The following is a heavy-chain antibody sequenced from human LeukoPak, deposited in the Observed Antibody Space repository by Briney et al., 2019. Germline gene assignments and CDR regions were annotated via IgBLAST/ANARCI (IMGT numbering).Heavy chain of an antibody. V-gene: IGHV3-23*01. CDR2: ISDNGGGT. Sequence: GGSLRLSCAASGFTFSDYAMSWVRQAPGKGLEWVSTISDNGGGTYYADSVKGRFTISRDNSKNTLFLQMNSLRAENSAVYYCATDREGDPSAYYLVGGQGTLITVSS. D-gene: IGHD3-22*01. CDR3: ATDREGDPSAYYLV. J-gene: IGHJ4*02. CDR1: GFTFSDYA.